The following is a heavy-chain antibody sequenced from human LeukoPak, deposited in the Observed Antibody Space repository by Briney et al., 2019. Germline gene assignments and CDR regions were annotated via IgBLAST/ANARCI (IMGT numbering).Heavy chain of an antibody. CDR3: ARGGLYCSSTSCYRRRFDY. V-gene: IGHV4-34*01. CDR1: GGSFRGYY. CDR2: INHSGST. D-gene: IGHD2-2*01. Sequence: PSETLSLTCAVYGGSFRGYYWSWIRQPPGKGLEWIGEINHSGSTNYNPSLKSRVTISVDTSKNQFSLKLSSVTAADTAVYYCARGGLYCSSTSCYRRRFDYWGQGTLVTVSS. J-gene: IGHJ4*02.